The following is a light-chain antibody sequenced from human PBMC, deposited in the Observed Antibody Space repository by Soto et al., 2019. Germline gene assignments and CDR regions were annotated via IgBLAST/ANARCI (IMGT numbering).Light chain of an antibody. CDR1: NIGNKS. CDR3: QVWDSSSDPYV. CDR2: YDS. V-gene: IGLV3-21*04. Sequence: SYELTQPPSVSVAPGKTARITCGGNNIGNKSVHWYQQKPGQAPVLVIYYDSDRPSGIPERFSGSNSGNTATLTLSRVEAGDEGDYYGQVWDSSSDPYVFGTGTKLTFL. J-gene: IGLJ1*01.